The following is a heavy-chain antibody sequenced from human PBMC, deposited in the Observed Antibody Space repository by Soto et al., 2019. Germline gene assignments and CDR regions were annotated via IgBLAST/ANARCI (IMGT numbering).Heavy chain of an antibody. D-gene: IGHD3-16*01. V-gene: IGHV1-2*02. Sequence: AKVSCKASGDTFTANDIPWVRNAQGEGFEWMGWINPKSGGTNDPQKFQGRVTMTRDTSLSTLYMTLTRLTSDDAAVYYCGSNLAKDGGSASFDYWG. J-gene: IGHJ4*01. CDR2: INPKSGGT. CDR3: GSNLAKDGGSASFDY. CDR1: GDTFTAND.